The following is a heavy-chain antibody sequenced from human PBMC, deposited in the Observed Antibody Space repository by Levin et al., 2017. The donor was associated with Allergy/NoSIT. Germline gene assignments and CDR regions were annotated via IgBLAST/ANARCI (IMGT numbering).Heavy chain of an antibody. CDR3: AREDYGNFDY. J-gene: IGHJ4*02. V-gene: IGHV3-48*02. CDR1: GFTFSSYS. Sequence: SGGSLRLSCAASGFTFSSYSMNWVRQAPGKGLEWVSYISSSSSIYYADSVKGRFTISRDNAKNSLYLQMNSLRDEDTAVYYCAREDYGNFDYWGQGTLVTVSS. D-gene: IGHD4-17*01. CDR2: ISSSSSI.